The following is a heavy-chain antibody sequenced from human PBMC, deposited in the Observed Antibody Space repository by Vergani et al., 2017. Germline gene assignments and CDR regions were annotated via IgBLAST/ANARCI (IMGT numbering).Heavy chain of an antibody. CDR2: INNSGST. J-gene: IGHJ5*02. Sequence: QVQLQQWGAGLLKPSETLSLTCAVYGGSFSGYYWSWIRQPPGKGLEWIGEINNSGSTNYNPYLKSRVTISVDTSKNQFSLKLSAVTAADTAVYYCARGTTLLIAAAGRAWFDPWGQGTLVTVSS. D-gene: IGHD6-13*01. CDR3: ARGTTLLIAAAGRAWFDP. CDR1: GGSFSGYY. V-gene: IGHV4-34*01.